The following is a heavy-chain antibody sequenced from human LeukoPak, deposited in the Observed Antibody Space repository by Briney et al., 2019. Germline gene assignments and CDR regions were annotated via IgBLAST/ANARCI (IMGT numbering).Heavy chain of an antibody. J-gene: IGHJ4*02. CDR3: AREHPGSASAFDY. CDR1: GFTFSTYW. V-gene: IGHV3-7*01. Sequence: PGGSLRLSCAASGFTFSTYWMSWVRQAPGKGLQWVANIKHDGSEKNYVDSVKGRFTISKDNAKNSLSLQMSSLRVEDTAIYYCAREHPGSASAFDYWGQGTLVTVSS. D-gene: IGHD6-25*01. CDR2: IKHDGSEK.